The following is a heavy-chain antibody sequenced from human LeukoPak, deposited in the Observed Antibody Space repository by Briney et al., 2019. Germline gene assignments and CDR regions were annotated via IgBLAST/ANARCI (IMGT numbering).Heavy chain of an antibody. CDR2: IYTSGST. D-gene: IGHD2-15*01. V-gene: IGHV4-61*02. CDR3: ASGPGYCSGGSCYATGELDY. Sequence: PSETLSLTCTVSGGSISSGSHYWSWIRQPAGKGLEWIGRIYTSGSTNYNPSLKSRVTISVDTSKNQFSLKLSSVTAADTAVYYCASGPGYCSGGSCYATGELDYWGQGTLVTVSS. CDR1: GGSISSGSHY. J-gene: IGHJ4*02.